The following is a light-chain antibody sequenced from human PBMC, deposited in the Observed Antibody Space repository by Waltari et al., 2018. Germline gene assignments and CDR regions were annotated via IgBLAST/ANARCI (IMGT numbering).Light chain of an antibody. CDR1: QAIKGY. Sequence: DIQLTQSPSLLSASVGDRVTSTCWASQAIKGYLAWYQVWSGRAPKLLIYDTSTLQSGVPSRFSGSESGTDFTLTISTLQPEDFATYYCQELNIFPLTFGGGTKVEIK. J-gene: IGKJ4*01. CDR3: QELNIFPLT. V-gene: IGKV1-9*01. CDR2: DTS.